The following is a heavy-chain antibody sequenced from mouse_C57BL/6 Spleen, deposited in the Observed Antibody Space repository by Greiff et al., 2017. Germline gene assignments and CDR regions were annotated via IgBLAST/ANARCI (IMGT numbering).Heavy chain of an antibody. CDR3: ARDGYGFAY. J-gene: IGHJ3*01. D-gene: IGHD2-2*01. CDR2: ISYDGSN. Sequence: EVQLVESGPGLVKPSQSLSLTCSVTGYSITSGYYWNWIRQFPGNKLEWMGYISYDGSNNYNPSLKNRISITRDTSKNQFFLKLNSVTTEDTATYYCARDGYGFAYWGQGTLVTVSA. V-gene: IGHV3-6*01. CDR1: GYSITSGYY.